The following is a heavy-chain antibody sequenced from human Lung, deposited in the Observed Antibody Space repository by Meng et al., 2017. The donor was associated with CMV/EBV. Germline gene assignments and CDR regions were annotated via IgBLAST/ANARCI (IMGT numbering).Heavy chain of an antibody. Sequence: SETXSLXCDVSGGSIWGSKWWSWVRQSPGKGLEWLGEISHSGRTNYNPSLKRRVTISVDRSNNQFSLNLTSVTAADTALYYCARGVHGDTHYYGMDVWGQRTTVTVSS. CDR1: GGSIWGSKW. V-gene: IGHV4-4*02. CDR2: ISHSGRT. CDR3: ARGVHGDTHYYGMDV. J-gene: IGHJ6*02. D-gene: IGHD4-17*01.